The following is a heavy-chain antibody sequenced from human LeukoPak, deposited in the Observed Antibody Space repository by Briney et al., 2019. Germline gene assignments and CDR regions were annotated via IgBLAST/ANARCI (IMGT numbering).Heavy chain of an antibody. CDR3: ASRFSRRIVLPDY. J-gene: IGHJ4*02. D-gene: IGHD2-15*01. Sequence: ASVKVSCKASGYTFTGYYMHWVRQAPGQGLEWMGWINPNSGGTNCAQKFQGRVTMTRDTSISTAYMELSRLRSDDTAVYYCASRFSRRIVLPDYWGQGTLVTVSS. CDR2: INPNSGGT. V-gene: IGHV1-2*02. CDR1: GYTFTGYY.